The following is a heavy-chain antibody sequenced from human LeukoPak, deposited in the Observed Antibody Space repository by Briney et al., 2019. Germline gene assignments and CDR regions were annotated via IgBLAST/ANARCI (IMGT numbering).Heavy chain of an antibody. CDR3: SRSRRQCLGSDTSSFGY. J-gene: IGHJ4*02. CDR1: GFTFSSYA. V-gene: IGHV3-30*04. Sequence: GRSLRLSCAASGFTFSSYAMHWVRQAPGKGLEWVAVISNDGSNKYYADSVKGRFTISRDNSKNTQYLQMNSLRAEDTAVYYCSRSRRQCLGSDTSSFGYWGQGTLVTVST. CDR2: ISNDGSNK. D-gene: IGHD2-21*01.